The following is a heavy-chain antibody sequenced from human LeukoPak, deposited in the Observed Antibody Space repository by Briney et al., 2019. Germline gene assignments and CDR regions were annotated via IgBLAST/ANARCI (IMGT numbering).Heavy chain of an antibody. CDR3: ARDGVRIPAIDY. CDR2: INPNSGGT. V-gene: IGHV1-2*02. CDR1: GYTFTGYY. J-gene: IGHJ4*02. D-gene: IGHD5-18*01. Sequence: APVKVSCTASGYTFTGYYMHWVRQAPGQGLEWMGWINPNSGGTNYAQKFQGRVTMTRDTSISTAYMELSRLRSDDTAVYYCARDGVRIPAIDYWGQGTLVTVSS.